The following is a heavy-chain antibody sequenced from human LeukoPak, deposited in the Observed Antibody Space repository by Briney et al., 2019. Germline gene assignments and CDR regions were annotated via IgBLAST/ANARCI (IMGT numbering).Heavy chain of an antibody. Sequence: ASVTVSCTASGYTFTGYYMHWVRQAPGQGLEWMGWINPNSGGTNYAQKFQGRVTMTRDTSISTAYMELSRLRSDDTAVYYCARSGPYGDYVDYWGQGTLVTVSS. CDR1: GYTFTGYY. CDR2: INPNSGGT. CDR3: ARSGPYGDYVDY. D-gene: IGHD4-17*01. V-gene: IGHV1-2*02. J-gene: IGHJ4*02.